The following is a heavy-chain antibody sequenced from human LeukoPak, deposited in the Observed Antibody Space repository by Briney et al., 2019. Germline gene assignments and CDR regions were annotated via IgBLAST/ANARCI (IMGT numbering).Heavy chain of an antibody. CDR3: ARDLCFDRSGSNGAFDI. Sequence: ASVKVSCKASGYTFTSYGISWLRQAPGQGLEWMGWIGAYNGNTNYAQKLQGRVTMTTDTSTSTAYMELRSLRSDDTAVYYCARDLCFDRSGSNGAFDIWGQGTMVTVSS. J-gene: IGHJ3*02. D-gene: IGHD3-22*01. CDR2: IGAYNGNT. V-gene: IGHV1-18*01. CDR1: GYTFTSYG.